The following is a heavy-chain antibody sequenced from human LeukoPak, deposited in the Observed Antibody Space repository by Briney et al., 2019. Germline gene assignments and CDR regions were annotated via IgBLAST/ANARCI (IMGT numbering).Heavy chain of an antibody. CDR3: ARGEATVLTPGLAFDT. Sequence: ASVKVSCKASGYTFAGYYIHWVRQAPGQGLEWVGWTNPNSGGTNYAQNFQGRVTMTRDTSISTAYMELSSLRSDDTAVYYCARGEATVLTPGLAFDTWGQGTMVTVSS. V-gene: IGHV1-2*02. CDR2: TNPNSGGT. D-gene: IGHD4-23*01. J-gene: IGHJ3*02. CDR1: GYTFAGYY.